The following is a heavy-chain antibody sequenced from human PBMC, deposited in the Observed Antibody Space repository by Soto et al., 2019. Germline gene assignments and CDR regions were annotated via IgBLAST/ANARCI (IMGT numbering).Heavy chain of an antibody. V-gene: IGHV4-59*08. CDR3: ARADGPDAFDI. Sequence: QVQLQESGPGLVKPSETLSLTCTVSGGSISSYYWSWIRQPPGKGLEWIGYIYYSGSTNYNPSLKSRVTISVDTSKNQFSLKLSSVTAADTAVYYCARADGPDAFDIWGQGTMVTVSS. CDR1: GGSISSYY. J-gene: IGHJ3*02. CDR2: IYYSGST. D-gene: IGHD2-8*01.